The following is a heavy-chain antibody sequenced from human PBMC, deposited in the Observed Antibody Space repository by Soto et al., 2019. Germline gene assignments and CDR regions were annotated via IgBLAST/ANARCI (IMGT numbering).Heavy chain of an antibody. CDR1: GGSIGSSRYY. CDR2: IYHSGST. J-gene: IGHJ5*02. Sequence: TSETLSLTCTVSGGSIGSSRYYWGWIRQPPGKGLEWIGYIYHSGSTYYNPSLKSRVTISVDRSKNQFSLKLSSVTAADTAVYYCARVPGPWAQGTLVTVSS. CDR3: ARVPGP. V-gene: IGHV4-30-2*01.